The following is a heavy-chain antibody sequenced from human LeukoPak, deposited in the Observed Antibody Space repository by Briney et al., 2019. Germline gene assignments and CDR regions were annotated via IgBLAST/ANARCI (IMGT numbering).Heavy chain of an antibody. D-gene: IGHD5-12*01. CDR1: GGSISSSLNY. Sequence: SETLSLTCGFAGGSISSSLNYWGWMRQPPVKGLELIGSLYYSGTTYYYPSLKTRVPIYVDTPNNQFSLKLSSVTGADTAVYYCPALSGYSGYDWFSHFDYWGQGTLVTVSS. J-gene: IGHJ4*02. CDR3: PALSGYSGYDWFSHFDY. CDR2: LYYSGTT. V-gene: IGHV4-39*01.